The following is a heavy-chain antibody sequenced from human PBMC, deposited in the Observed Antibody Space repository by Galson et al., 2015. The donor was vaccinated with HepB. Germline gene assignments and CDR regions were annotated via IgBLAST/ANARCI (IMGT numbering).Heavy chain of an antibody. Sequence: SLRLSCAASGFTFDDHAMHWVRQAPGKGLEWVSGISWNRGSIGYADSVKGRFTISSDNAKNSAYLQMNRLRAEDTALYYCAKDIHSSGRYYFDYWGQGTLVTVSS. CDR1: GFTFDDHA. V-gene: IGHV3-9*01. CDR2: ISWNRGSI. D-gene: IGHD6-19*01. CDR3: AKDIHSSGRYYFDY. J-gene: IGHJ4*02.